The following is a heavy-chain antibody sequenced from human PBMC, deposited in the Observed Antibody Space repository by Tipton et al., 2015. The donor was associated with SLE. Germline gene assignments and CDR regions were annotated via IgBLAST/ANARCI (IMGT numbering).Heavy chain of an antibody. V-gene: IGHV4-34*01. Sequence: TLSLTCGLYRGSFSGYAWTWIRQPPGKGLEWIGEIKYSGSTKYNPSLKSRVSMSVDTSKNQFSLKLSSVTAADTAVYYCARDEYRYDATGYHLLGHFDFWGQGTLVTVSS. J-gene: IGHJ4*02. CDR2: IKYSGST. CDR3: ARDEYRYDATGYHLLGHFDF. D-gene: IGHD3-22*01. CDR1: RGSFSGYA.